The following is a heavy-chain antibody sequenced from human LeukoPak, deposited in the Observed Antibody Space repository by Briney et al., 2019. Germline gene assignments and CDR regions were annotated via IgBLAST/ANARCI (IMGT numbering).Heavy chain of an antibody. V-gene: IGHV3-23*01. J-gene: IGHJ4*02. CDR1: GFTFSSYA. CDR3: ARGPISGIYGY. Sequence: GGSLRLSCAASGFTFSSYALTWVRQAPGKGLEWVSAITSTGGDTYYAASVKGRFTISRDNSENTLYLQMNSLRAEDTALYYCARGPISGIYGYWGQGTQVTVSS. D-gene: IGHD3-10*01. CDR2: ITSTGGDT.